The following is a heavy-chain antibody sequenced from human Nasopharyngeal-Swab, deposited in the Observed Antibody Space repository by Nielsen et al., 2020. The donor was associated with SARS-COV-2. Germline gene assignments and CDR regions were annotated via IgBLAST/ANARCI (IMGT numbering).Heavy chain of an antibody. CDR1: GYTFTSYY. CDR2: INPSGGST. CDR3: ARDRVNTVTTVEPPFWKGYYYYGIDV. V-gene: IGHV1-46*01. J-gene: IGHJ6*02. Sequence: ASVKDSCKASGYTFTSYYMHWVRQAPGQGLEWMGIINPSGGSTSYAQKFQGRVTMTRDTSTSTVYMELSSLRSEDTAVYYCARDRVNTVTTVEPPFWKGYYYYGIDVWGQGTTVTVSS. D-gene: IGHD4-17*01.